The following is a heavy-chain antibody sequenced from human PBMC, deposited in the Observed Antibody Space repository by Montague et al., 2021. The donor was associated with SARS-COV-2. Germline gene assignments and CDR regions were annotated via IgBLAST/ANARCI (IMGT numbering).Heavy chain of an antibody. CDR2: ISSSGSTI. D-gene: IGHD5-24*01. V-gene: IGHV3-48*03. Sequence: LRLSCAASGFTFSSYEMNWVRQAPGKGLEWVSYISSSGSTIYYADSVKGRFTISRDNAKNSLYLQMNNLRAEDTAIYYCASDSGIEIPDYYYSMDVWGQGTTVTVSS. CDR3: ASDSGIEIPDYYYSMDV. CDR1: GFTFSSYE. J-gene: IGHJ6*02.